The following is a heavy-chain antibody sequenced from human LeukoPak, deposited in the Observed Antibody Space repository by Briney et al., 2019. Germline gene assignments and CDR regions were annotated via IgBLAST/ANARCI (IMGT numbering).Heavy chain of an antibody. V-gene: IGHV4-59*01. J-gene: IGHJ3*01. D-gene: IGHD6-19*01. CDR3: ARVNIAVAGDASDV. CDR1: GDSISRFY. CDR2: YTGDT. Sequence: SETLSLTCSVTGDSISRFYWSWVRQPPGKGLEWIGYTGDTNYNPSLKSRVTISLDASKSQFSLKLSSVTGADTAMYYCARVNIAVAGDASDVWGRGTMVTVSS.